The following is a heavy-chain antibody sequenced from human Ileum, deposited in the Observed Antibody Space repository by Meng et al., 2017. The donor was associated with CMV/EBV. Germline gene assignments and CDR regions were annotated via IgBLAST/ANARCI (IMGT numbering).Heavy chain of an antibody. Sequence: SVKVSCKLPGGTFSTYPVSWVRQAPGQGLEWVGGIISKLGTANYAQKFQGRVTITTDETTSTAYIEMGSLKYEDTDVYYCKRVHWGFPFDFWGQGTVVTVSS. J-gene: IGHJ3*01. CDR2: IISKLGTA. CDR1: GGTFSTYP. D-gene: IGHD7-27*01. V-gene: IGHV1-69*16. CDR3: KRVHWGFPFDF.